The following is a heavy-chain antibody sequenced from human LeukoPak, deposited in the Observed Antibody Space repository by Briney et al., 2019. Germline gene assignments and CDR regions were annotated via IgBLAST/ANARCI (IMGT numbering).Heavy chain of an antibody. CDR3: AKRRGSNNGDHDY. J-gene: IGHJ4*02. Sequence: GGSLRLSCAGSGFIFSNYAMSWVRQAPGEGLEWVSSISGGNDNTYYANSVKGRFTIYRDNSRNPLFLQMNSLRAGESAVYYCAKRRGSNNGDHDYWGQGTLVTVSS. D-gene: IGHD2-2*01. V-gene: IGHV3-23*01. CDR1: GFIFSNYA. CDR2: ISGGNDNT.